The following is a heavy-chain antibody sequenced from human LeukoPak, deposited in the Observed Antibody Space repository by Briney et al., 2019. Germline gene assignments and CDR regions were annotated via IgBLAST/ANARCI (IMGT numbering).Heavy chain of an antibody. D-gene: IGHD3-10*01. CDR2: TYYRSKWYN. CDR1: GDSVSSNSAA. V-gene: IGHV6-1*01. Sequence: SQTLSLTCAISGDSVSSNSAAWNWIRQSPSRGLEWLGRTYYRSKWYNDYAVSVKSRITINPDTSKNQFSLQLNSVTPEDTAVYYCAREYYYGSGSSYYFDYWGQGTLVTVSS. J-gene: IGHJ4*02. CDR3: AREYYYGSGSSYYFDY.